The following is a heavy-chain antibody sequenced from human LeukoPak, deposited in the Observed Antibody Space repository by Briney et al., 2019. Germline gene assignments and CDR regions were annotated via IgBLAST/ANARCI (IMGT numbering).Heavy chain of an antibody. Sequence: KTSETLSLTCNVSGASIFNYYWSWIRQAPGKGLEWIGYVHHSGRTNSNPSLGSRVTMSMDTSTSQLSLNLTSVTTADTAVYFCARDLRAKYWGQGTLVFVSS. CDR1: GASIFNYY. CDR3: ARDLRAKY. D-gene: IGHD4/OR15-4a*01. J-gene: IGHJ1*01. V-gene: IGHV4-59*01. CDR2: VHHSGRT.